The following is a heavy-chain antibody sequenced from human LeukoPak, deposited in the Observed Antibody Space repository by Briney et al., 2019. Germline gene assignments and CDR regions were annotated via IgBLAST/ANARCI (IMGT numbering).Heavy chain of an antibody. CDR1: GGSISSGY. CDR3: ARVVTAGEYYFDY. CDR2: ISSSGSTI. V-gene: IGHV3-11*04. D-gene: IGHD2-2*01. J-gene: IGHJ4*02. Sequence: LSLTCTVSGGSISSGYWSWIRQPPGKGLEWVSYISSSGSTIYYADSVKGRFTISRDNAKNSLYLQMNSLRAEDTAVYYCARVVTAGEYYFDYWGQGTLVTVSS.